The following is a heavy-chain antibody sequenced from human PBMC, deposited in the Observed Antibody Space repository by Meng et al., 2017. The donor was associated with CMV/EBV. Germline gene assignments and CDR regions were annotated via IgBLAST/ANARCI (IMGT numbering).Heavy chain of an antibody. D-gene: IGHD3-10*01. CDR2: ISSSGSTI. J-gene: IGHJ6*02. V-gene: IGHV3-48*03. Sequence: GGSLRLSCAASGFTFSSYEMNWVRQAPGKGLEWVSYISSSGSTIYYADSVKGRFTISRDNAKNSLYLQMNSLRAEDTAVYYCARAGYYGSGSYYNGRRFVYCGMDVWGQGTTVTVSS. CDR1: GFTFSSYE. CDR3: ARAGYYGSGSYYNGRRFVYCGMDV.